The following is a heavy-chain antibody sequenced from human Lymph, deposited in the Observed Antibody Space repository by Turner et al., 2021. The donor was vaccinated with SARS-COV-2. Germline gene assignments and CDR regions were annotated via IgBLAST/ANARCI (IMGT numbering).Heavy chain of an antibody. Sequence: EVQLVESGGGVVQLGGSLRLSCAASGSTFDDYAMHWVRQAPGKGLEWVSLISGDGGSTYYADSVKGRFTISRDDSKNSLYLQINSLRTEDTALYYCAKEGLSGRRLQFVPYFAYWGQGTLVSVSS. CDR3: AKEGLSGRRLQFVPYFAY. J-gene: IGHJ4*02. D-gene: IGHD5-12*01. CDR2: ISGDGGST. CDR1: GSTFDDYA. V-gene: IGHV3-43*02.